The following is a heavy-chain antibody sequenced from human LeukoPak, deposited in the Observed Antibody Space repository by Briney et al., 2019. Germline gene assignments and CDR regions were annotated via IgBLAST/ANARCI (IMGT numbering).Heavy chain of an antibody. Sequence: ASVKVSCKVSGYTLTELSMHWVRQAPGKGLEWMGGFDPEDGETIYAQKFQGRVTMTEDTSTDTAYMELSSLRSEDTAVYYCATSPLWFGELLSDYWGQGTLVTVSS. CDR3: ATSPLWFGELLSDY. J-gene: IGHJ4*02. D-gene: IGHD3-10*01. V-gene: IGHV1-24*01. CDR1: GYTLTELS. CDR2: FDPEDGET.